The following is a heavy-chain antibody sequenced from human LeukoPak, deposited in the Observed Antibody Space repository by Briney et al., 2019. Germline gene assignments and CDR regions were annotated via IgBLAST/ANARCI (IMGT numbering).Heavy chain of an antibody. D-gene: IGHD2/OR15-2a*01. J-gene: IGHJ4*02. V-gene: IGHV3-7*01. CDR1: GFTFSRYW. CDR3: ASRFSPDS. Sequence: GGSLRLSCAASGFTFSRYWMRWVRQAPGKGLEWVANIKQDGSEKYYVDSVKGRYTISRDNAKNSLSLQMNSLRAEDTAVYYCASRFSPDSWGQGTLVTVSS. CDR2: IKQDGSEK.